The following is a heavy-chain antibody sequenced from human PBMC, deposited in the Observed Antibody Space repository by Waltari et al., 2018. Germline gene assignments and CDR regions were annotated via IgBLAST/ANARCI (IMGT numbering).Heavy chain of an antibody. V-gene: IGHV4-38-2*01. CDR2: IGGSSGVT. CDR1: GGSISSGYY. J-gene: IGHJ5*02. D-gene: IGHD3-16*01. CDR3: ARRWGDRDRFDV. Sequence: QVQLQESGPGLVKPSETLSLTCVVSGGSISSGYYWTWIRQTQGKGLEWIGYIGGSSGVTYYNPSRKTRVTISEDTSKNQFSLKLNSVTAADTAAYYCARRWGDRDRFDVWGPGVLVTVSS.